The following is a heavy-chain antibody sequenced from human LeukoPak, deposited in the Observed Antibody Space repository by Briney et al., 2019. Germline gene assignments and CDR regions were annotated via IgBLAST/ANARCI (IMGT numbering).Heavy chain of an antibody. CDR2: ISASGGST. J-gene: IGHJ4*02. Sequence: PGGSLRLSRAASGFTFSSYAMSWVRQAPGKGLEWVSGISASGGSTYYADSVKGRFTISRDNAKNSLYLQMNSLRAEDTAVYYCARMWGSSWSYFDYWGQGTLVTVSS. D-gene: IGHD6-13*01. V-gene: IGHV3-23*01. CDR3: ARMWGSSWSYFDY. CDR1: GFTFSSYA.